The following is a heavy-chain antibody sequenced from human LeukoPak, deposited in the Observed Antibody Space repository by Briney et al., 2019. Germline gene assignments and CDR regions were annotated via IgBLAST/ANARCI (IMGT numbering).Heavy chain of an antibody. Sequence: GGSLRLSCVASGFTFSSYWMTWVRQAPGKGLEWVADIKTDGSQIYYVDSVKGRFTISRDNAKNSLYLQMNSLRAEDTAVYYCARGARGSGTASDYWGQGTLVTVSS. CDR3: ARGARGSGTASDY. V-gene: IGHV3-7*01. CDR2: IKTDGSQI. CDR1: GFTFSSYW. J-gene: IGHJ4*02. D-gene: IGHD3-10*01.